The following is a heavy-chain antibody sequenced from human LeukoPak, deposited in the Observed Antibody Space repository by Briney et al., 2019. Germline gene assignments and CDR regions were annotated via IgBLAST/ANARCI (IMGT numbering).Heavy chain of an antibody. CDR2: INHSGST. Sequence: SETLSLTCAVYGGSFSGYYWSWIRQPPGKGLEWIGEINHSGSTNYNPSLKSRVTISVDTSKNQFSLKLSSVTAADTAVYYCARAAGSYDILNWGQGTLVTVTS. J-gene: IGHJ4*02. CDR1: GGSFSGYY. D-gene: IGHD3-9*01. CDR3: ARAAGSYDILN. V-gene: IGHV4-34*01.